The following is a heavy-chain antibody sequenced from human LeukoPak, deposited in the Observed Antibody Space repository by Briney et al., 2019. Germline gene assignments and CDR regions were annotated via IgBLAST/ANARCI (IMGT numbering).Heavy chain of an antibody. CDR3: ARGARFRSYGSGTYYTSLPFDP. D-gene: IGHD3-10*01. V-gene: IGHV1-69*13. CDR2: IIPIFGTA. Sequence: ASVKVSCKASGYTFTSYYMHWVRQAPGQGLEWMGGIIPIFGTANYAQKFQGRVTITADESTSTAYMELSSLRSEDMAVYYCARGARFRSYGSGTYYTSLPFDPWGQGTLVTVSS. CDR1: GYTFTSYY. J-gene: IGHJ5*02.